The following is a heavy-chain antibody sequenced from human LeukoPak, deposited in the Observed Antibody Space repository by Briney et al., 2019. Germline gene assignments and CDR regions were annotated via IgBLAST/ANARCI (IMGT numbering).Heavy chain of an antibody. Sequence: PSETLSLTCTVSGGSISSSSYYWGWIRQPPGKGLEWIGSIYYSGSTYYNPSLKSRVTISVDTSKNQFSLKLSSVTAADTAVYYCARGVNYYDSSGYDNDYYYYGMDVWGQGTTVTVSS. CDR3: ARGVNYYDSSGYDNDYYYYGMDV. D-gene: IGHD3-22*01. J-gene: IGHJ6*02. CDR2: IYYSGST. V-gene: IGHV4-39*07. CDR1: GGSISSSSYY.